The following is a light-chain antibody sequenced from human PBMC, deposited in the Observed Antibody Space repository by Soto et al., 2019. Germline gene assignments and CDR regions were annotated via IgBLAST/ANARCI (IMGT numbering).Light chain of an antibody. CDR3: SSYTTSNTRQIV. V-gene: IGLV2-14*03. CDR2: DVS. CDR1: SSDVGGYNY. J-gene: IGLJ1*01. Sequence: QSVLTQPASVSGSPGQSITISCTGTSSDVGGYNYVSWYQHHPGKAPKLMIYDVSNRPSGISNRFSGSKSGNTASLTISGLQPVDEGDYYCSSYTTSNTRQIVFGTGTKVTVL.